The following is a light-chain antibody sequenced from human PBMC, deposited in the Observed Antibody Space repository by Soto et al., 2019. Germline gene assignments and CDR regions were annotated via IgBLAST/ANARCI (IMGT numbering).Light chain of an antibody. CDR1: SSNIGAGHV. CDR3: QSYDNGLSASV. J-gene: IGLJ2*01. V-gene: IGLV1-40*01. Sequence: QSVLTQPPSVSGAPGQRVTISCTGSSSNIGAGHVVHWYQQFPGRAPNLLIYGSTNRPSGVPDRFSGSKSGTSASLAITGLQAEDEADYYCQSYDNGLSASVFGGGTKVTV. CDR2: GST.